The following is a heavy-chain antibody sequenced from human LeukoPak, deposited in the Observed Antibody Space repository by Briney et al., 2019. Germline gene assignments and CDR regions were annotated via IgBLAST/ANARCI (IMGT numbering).Heavy chain of an antibody. CDR1: GFTFSTYV. CDR3: AKDSKFCSSINCYFQH. J-gene: IGHJ1*01. V-gene: IGHV3-23*01. CDR2: ISDSGGTT. Sequence: PGESLRLSCAASGFTFSTYVMSWVRQAPGKGVEWVSAISDSGGTTYYADSVKGRFTISRDNSKNTLYLQMNSLRAEDTAVYYCAKDSKFCSSINCYFQHWGQGTLVTVS. D-gene: IGHD2-2*01.